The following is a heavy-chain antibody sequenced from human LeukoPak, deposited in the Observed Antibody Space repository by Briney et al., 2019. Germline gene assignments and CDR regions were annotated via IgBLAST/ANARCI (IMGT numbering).Heavy chain of an antibody. CDR2: INHSGST. Sequence: PSETLSLTCAVYGGSFSGYYWSWIRQPPGKGLEWIGEINHSGSTNYNPSLKSRDTISVDTSKNQFSLKLSSVTAADTAVYYCARGRDCSSTSCHFDPWGQGTLVTVSS. J-gene: IGHJ5*02. D-gene: IGHD2-2*01. CDR3: ARGRDCSSTSCHFDP. CDR1: GGSFSGYY. V-gene: IGHV4-34*01.